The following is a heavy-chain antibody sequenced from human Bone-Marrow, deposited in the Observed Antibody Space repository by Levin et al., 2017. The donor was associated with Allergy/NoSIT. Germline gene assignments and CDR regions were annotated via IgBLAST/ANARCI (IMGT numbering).Heavy chain of an antibody. Sequence: ASVKVSCKAFGYTFTNYLIHWVRQAPGQRLEWMGWINVDNGDTKYSQEFQGRVTFTRNTSANTAYMESSSLTSEDTTVVYFCARDRGSRDPRAFDFWGQGTLVTVSS. D-gene: IGHD2-21*02. V-gene: IGHV1-3*01. CDR2: INVDNGDT. J-gene: IGHJ4*02. CDR3: ARDRGSRDPRAFDF. CDR1: GYTFTNYL.